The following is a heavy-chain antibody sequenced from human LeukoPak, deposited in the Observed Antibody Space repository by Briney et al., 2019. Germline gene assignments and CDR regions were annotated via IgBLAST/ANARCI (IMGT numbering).Heavy chain of an antibody. Sequence: SETLSLTCTVSGGSISSSSYYWGWIRQPPGKGLGWIGSIYYSGSTYYNPSLKSRVTISVDTSKNQFSLKLSSVTAADTAVYYCARGGGGGYTTYYYYYYMDVWGKGTTVTVSS. V-gene: IGHV4-39*01. CDR2: IYYSGST. D-gene: IGHD1-26*01. J-gene: IGHJ6*03. CDR3: ARGGGGGYTTYYYYYYMDV. CDR1: GGSISSSSYY.